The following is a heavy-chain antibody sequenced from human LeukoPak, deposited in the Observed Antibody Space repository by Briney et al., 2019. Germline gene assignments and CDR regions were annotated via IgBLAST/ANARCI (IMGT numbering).Heavy chain of an antibody. CDR3: ARVLRIYYYDSRGAFDI. Sequence: SETLSLTCTVSGGSISSYYWNWIRQPPGKGLEWIGYIFYTGSTNYNPSLKSRVTISVDTSKNQFSLKLSSVTAADTAVYYCARVLRIYYYDSRGAFDIWGQGTMVTVSS. J-gene: IGHJ3*02. D-gene: IGHD3-22*01. CDR2: IFYTGST. CDR1: GGSISSYY. V-gene: IGHV4-59*01.